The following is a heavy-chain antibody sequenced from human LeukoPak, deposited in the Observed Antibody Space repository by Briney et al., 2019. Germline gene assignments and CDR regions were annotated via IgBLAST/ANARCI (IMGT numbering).Heavy chain of an antibody. CDR2: IRYDGSNK. Sequence: GGSLRLSCAASGFTFSSYGMHWVRQAPGKGLEWVAFIRYDGSNKYYADSVKGRFTISRDNSKNTLYLQMNSLRAEDTAVYYCAKGRRSYCSGGSCYQTPLDYWGQGTLVTVSS. CDR3: AKGRRSYCSGGSCYQTPLDY. J-gene: IGHJ4*02. V-gene: IGHV3-30*02. CDR1: GFTFSSYG. D-gene: IGHD2-15*01.